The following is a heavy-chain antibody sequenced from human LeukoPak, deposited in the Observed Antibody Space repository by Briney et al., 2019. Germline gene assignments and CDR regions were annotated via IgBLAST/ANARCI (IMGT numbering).Heavy chain of an antibody. V-gene: IGHV3-66*02. Sequence: GESLRLSCEVSGLTVTSAYMSWVRQAPGKGLEWVSVIYAGGSVYYADSVRGRFTISRDSSKNTLHLQMNSLRPEDTAVYYCARGGGAFCGGDCDRNFDCWGQGALVTVSS. CDR1: GLTVTSAY. D-gene: IGHD2-21*02. J-gene: IGHJ4*02. CDR2: IYAGGSV. CDR3: ARGGGAFCGGDCDRNFDC.